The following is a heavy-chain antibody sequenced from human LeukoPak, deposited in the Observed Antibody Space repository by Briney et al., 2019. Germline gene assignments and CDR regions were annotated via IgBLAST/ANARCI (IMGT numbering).Heavy chain of an antibody. J-gene: IGHJ4*02. CDR3: ARGGDPSDY. V-gene: IGHV3-21*01. Sequence: PGGSLRLSCAASGFTFSSYSMNWVRQAPGKGLEWVSFISSGSNYLYYAESVKGRITISRDNAKNSLYLQMNSLRGEDTAVYYCARGGDPSDYWGQGTLVTVSS. CDR2: ISSGSNYL. CDR1: GFTFSSYS.